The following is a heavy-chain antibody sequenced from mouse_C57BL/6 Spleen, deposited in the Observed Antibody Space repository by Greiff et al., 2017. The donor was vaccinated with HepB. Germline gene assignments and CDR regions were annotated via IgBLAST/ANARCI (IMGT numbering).Heavy chain of an antibody. V-gene: IGHV1-15*01. J-gene: IGHJ4*01. CDR3: TRWGSNYPYAMDY. Sequence: VKLMESGAELVRPGASVTLSCKASGYTFTDYEMHWVKQTPVHGLEWIGAIDPETGGTAYNQKFKGKAILTADKSSSTAYMELRSLTSEDSAVYYCTRWGSNYPYAMDYWGQGTSVTVSS. CDR2: IDPETGGT. CDR1: GYTFTDYE. D-gene: IGHD2-5*01.